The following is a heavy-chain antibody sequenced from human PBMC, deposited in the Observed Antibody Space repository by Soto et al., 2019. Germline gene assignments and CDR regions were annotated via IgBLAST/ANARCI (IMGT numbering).Heavy chain of an antibody. J-gene: IGHJ5*02. Sequence: SVTLSLTCPGSGGSIKNAAYSWSWIRQFPGRSLEWIGCISSSGSTYYNPALNNRISLSLDTSQNQFSLKLLSVTAADTAIYYCARSGVTGIVIPSHWFDPWGQGTLVTVSS. V-gene: IGHV4-31*03. CDR3: ARSGVTGIVIPSHWFDP. CDR2: ISSSGST. D-gene: IGHD2-21*02. CDR1: GGSIKNAAYS.